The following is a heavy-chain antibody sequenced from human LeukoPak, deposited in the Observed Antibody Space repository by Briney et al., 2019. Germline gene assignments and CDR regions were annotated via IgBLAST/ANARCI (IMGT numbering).Heavy chain of an antibody. CDR3: ATATTVTTTEYFQH. CDR1: GYTLTELS. D-gene: IGHD4-17*01. Sequence: ASVKVSCEVSGYTLTELSMHWVRQAPGKGLEWMGGFDPEDGETIYAQEFQGRVTMTEDTSTDTAYMELSSLRSEDTAVYYCATATTVTTTEYFQHWGQGTLVTVSS. J-gene: IGHJ1*01. CDR2: FDPEDGET. V-gene: IGHV1-24*01.